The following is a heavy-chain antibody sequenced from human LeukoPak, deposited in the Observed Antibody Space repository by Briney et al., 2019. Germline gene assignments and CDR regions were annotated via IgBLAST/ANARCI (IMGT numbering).Heavy chain of an antibody. CDR2: MYYSGST. D-gene: IGHD3-22*01. CDR1: GVSFSSYY. CDR3: ARGNYYDSRTYYRAFDI. J-gene: IGHJ3*02. V-gene: IGHV4-59*01. Sequence: SETLSLTCTVSGVSFSSYYWNWIRQPPGKGLEWIGYMYYSGSTNYNPSLKSRVTISVDASKNQFSLKLGSVTAADTAVYYCARGNYYDSRTYYRAFDIWGPGTMVTVSS.